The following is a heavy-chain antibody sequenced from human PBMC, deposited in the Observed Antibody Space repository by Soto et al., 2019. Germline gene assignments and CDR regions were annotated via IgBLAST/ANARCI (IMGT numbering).Heavy chain of an antibody. Sequence: GSLRLSCAASGFTFSSYAMSWVCQAPGKGLEWVSAISGSGGSTYYADSVKGRFTISRDNSKNTLYLQMNSLRAEDTAVYYCAKEIQQQLVPPNFDYWGQGTLVTVSS. D-gene: IGHD6-13*01. CDR2: ISGSGGST. CDR1: GFTFSSYA. J-gene: IGHJ4*02. V-gene: IGHV3-23*01. CDR3: AKEIQQQLVPPNFDY.